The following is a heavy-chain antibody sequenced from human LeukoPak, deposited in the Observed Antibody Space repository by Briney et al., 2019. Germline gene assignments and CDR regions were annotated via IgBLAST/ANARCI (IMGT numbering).Heavy chain of an antibody. CDR3: ARGEGVVVVTAIRDFDY. Sequence: PGGSLRLSCVVSGVTFSQSRMHWVRQVPGKGLVWVSRINTDGRNTIYADSVKGRFTISRDNAKNSLYLQMNSLRAEDTAVYYCARGEGVVVVTAIRDFDYWGQGTLVTVSS. CDR1: GVTFSQSR. CDR2: INTDGRNT. V-gene: IGHV3-74*01. D-gene: IGHD2-21*02. J-gene: IGHJ4*02.